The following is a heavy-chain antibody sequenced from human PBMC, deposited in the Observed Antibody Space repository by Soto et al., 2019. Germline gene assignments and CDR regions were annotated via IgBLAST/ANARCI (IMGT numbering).Heavy chain of an antibody. J-gene: IGHJ6*02. Sequence: SETLSLTCTVSGGSISSGGYYWSWIRQHPGKGLEWIGYIYYSGSTYYNPSLKSRVTISVDTSKNQFSLKLSSVTAADTAVYYCARDRGEWTTVVEDYYYYYGMDVWGQGTTVTVSS. CDR2: IYYSGST. CDR1: GGSISSGGYY. D-gene: IGHD4-17*01. CDR3: ARDRGEWTTVVEDYYYYYGMDV. V-gene: IGHV4-31*03.